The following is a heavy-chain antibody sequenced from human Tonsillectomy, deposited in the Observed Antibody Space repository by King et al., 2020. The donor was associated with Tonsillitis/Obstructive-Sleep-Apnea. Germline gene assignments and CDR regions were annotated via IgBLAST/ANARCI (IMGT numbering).Heavy chain of an antibody. J-gene: IGHJ3*02. CDR3: AGRILGYCSTTSCPDAFDI. V-gene: IGHV5-51*01. D-gene: IGHD2-2*01. CDR2: IYPGDSDT. CDR1: GYSFTSYW. Sequence: QLVQSGAEVKKPGESLKISCKGSGYSFTSYWIGWVRQMPGKGLEWMGIIYPGDSDTRYSPSFQGQVTISADKSISTAYLQWSSLKASDTAIYYCAGRILGYCSTTSCPDAFDIWGQGTMVTVSS.